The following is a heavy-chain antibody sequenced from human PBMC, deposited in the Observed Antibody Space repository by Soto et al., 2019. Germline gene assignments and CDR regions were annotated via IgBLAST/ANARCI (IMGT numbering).Heavy chain of an antibody. J-gene: IGHJ6*02. CDR3: ARHTAFCTSKVCQWDYGMDV. CDR2: IYPGNSDI. D-gene: IGHD3-3*02. V-gene: IGHV5-51*01. CDR1: GYIFSNYW. Sequence: GESLKISCQGSGYIFSNYWIGWVRQMPGKGLEWMGIIYPGNSDIKYSPSFQGQVTISADKSIHTAYLQWSSLKASDTAGYYCARHTAFCTSKVCQWDYGMDVWGQGTTVTVS.